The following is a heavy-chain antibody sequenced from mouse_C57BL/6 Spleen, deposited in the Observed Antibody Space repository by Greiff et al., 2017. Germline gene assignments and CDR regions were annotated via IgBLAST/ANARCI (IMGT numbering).Heavy chain of an antibody. CDR3: ARNWGLPPGAY. CDR2: IWRGGST. Sequence: QVQLQQSGPGLVQPSQSLSITCTASGFSLTSYGVHWVRQSPGKGLEWLGVIWRGGSTDYNAAFISRLSISKDNSKSQVFLKRNSLQADDTAIYYCARNWGLPPGAYWGQGTLVTVSA. J-gene: IGHJ3*01. D-gene: IGHD2-2*01. CDR1: GFSLTSYG. V-gene: IGHV2-2*01.